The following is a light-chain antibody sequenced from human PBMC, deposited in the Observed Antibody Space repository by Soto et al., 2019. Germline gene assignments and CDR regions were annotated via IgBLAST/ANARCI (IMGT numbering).Light chain of an antibody. Sequence: QSVLTQSPSASASLGASVKLTCTLSSGHSSYAIAWHQQQPEEGPRYLMKVNSDGSHTKGDGIPDRFSGSSSGAERYLIISSLQSEDEADYYCQTWGSGIRVFGGGTQLTVL. CDR3: QTWGSGIRV. V-gene: IGLV4-69*01. J-gene: IGLJ3*02. CDR2: VNSDGSH. CDR1: SGHSSYA.